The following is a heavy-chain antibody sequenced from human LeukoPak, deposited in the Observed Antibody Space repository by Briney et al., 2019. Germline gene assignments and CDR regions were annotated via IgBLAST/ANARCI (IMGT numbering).Heavy chain of an antibody. Sequence: SETLSLTCTVSGGSISSSSYYWGWIRQPPGKGLEWIGSIYYSGSTYYNPSLKSRVTISVDTSKNQFSLKLSSVTAADTAVHYCARDYGSGSYPHWGQGTLVTVSS. D-gene: IGHD3-10*01. V-gene: IGHV4-39*02. CDR1: GGSISSSSYY. CDR2: IYYSGST. J-gene: IGHJ4*02. CDR3: ARDYGSGSYPH.